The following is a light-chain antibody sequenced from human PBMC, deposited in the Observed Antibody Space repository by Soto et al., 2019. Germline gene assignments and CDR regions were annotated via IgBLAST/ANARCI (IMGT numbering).Light chain of an antibody. J-gene: IGLJ1*01. V-gene: IGLV3-21*04. CDR3: QVWDRDSEHYV. CDR2: YNR. Sequence: SYELTQPPSLSVAPGQTARITCEAIDIGAKSVHWYQVKAGQAPVSVIYYNRDRPSGIPDRFSGSNSGSPATLTIRGVEAGDEADYYCQVWDRDSEHYVFGTGTKLTVL. CDR1: DIGAKS.